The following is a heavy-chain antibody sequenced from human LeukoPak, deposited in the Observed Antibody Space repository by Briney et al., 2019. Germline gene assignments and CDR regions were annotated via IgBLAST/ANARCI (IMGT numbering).Heavy chain of an antibody. CDR2: ISYDGSNK. Sequence: PGGSLRLSCAASGFTFSSYGMHWVRQAPGKGLEWAADISYDGSNKYYADSVKGRFTISRDNSKNTLYLQMNSLRAEDTAVYYCAKDDYDILTGYSFDYWGQGTLVTVSS. V-gene: IGHV3-30*18. CDR1: GFTFSSYG. J-gene: IGHJ4*02. CDR3: AKDDYDILTGYSFDY. D-gene: IGHD3-9*01.